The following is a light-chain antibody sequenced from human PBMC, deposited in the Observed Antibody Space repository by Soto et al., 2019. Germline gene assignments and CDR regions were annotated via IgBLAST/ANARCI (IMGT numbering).Light chain of an antibody. J-gene: IGKJ2*01. CDR3: QQYGGSPPRYT. Sequence: EVVLTQSPDALSLSPGERATLSYRASQTVSNNYLAWYQQRPGQAPRLLIYGASSRATDIPDRFSGSGSGTDFTLTISRLEPEDFAVYYCQQYGGSPPRYTFGQGTKLEIK. V-gene: IGKV3-20*01. CDR1: QTVSNNY. CDR2: GAS.